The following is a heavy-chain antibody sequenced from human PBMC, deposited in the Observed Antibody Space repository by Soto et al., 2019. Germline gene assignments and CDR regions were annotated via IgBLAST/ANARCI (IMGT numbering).Heavy chain of an antibody. J-gene: IGHJ3*02. CDR2: IYYSGST. CDR3: AIRSGYYHSLNAFDI. D-gene: IGHD3-10*01. CDR1: GGSISSSSYY. V-gene: IGHV4-39*01. Sequence: QLQLQESGPGLVKPSETLSLTCTVSGGSISSSSYYWGWIRQPPGKGLEWIGSIYYSGSTYYNPSLKRRVTISVDTSKNQCSLKLSSVTAADTAVYYCAIRSGYYHSLNAFDIWGQGTMVTVSS.